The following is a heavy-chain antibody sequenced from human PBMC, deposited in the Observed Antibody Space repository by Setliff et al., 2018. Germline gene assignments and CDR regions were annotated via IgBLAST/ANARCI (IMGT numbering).Heavy chain of an antibody. Sequence: SETLSLTCTVSGGSISSGSNYWSWIRQPAGKGLEWIGHIDPSGSTKYNPSLESRVTISLDAPKNQFSLKLTSVTAADTAVYYCARTGTTYYYSCMDVWGKGTTVTVSS. CDR1: GGSISSGSNY. J-gene: IGHJ6*03. CDR2: IDPSGST. D-gene: IGHD3-22*01. CDR3: ARTGTTYYYSCMDV. V-gene: IGHV4-61*09.